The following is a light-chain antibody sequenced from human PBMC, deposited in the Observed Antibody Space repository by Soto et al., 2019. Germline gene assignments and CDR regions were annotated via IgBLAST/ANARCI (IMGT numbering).Light chain of an antibody. Sequence: QSVLTQPASVSGSPGQSITISCTGTSSDVGAYNYVSWYQQHPGKAPKLMIYEVSNRPSGVSNRFSGSKSGNTASLTISGLHAEDEAYYYCSSNTRRGTWVFGTGTKLTVL. CDR3: SSNTRRGTWV. V-gene: IGLV2-14*01. CDR1: SSDVGAYNY. CDR2: EVS. J-gene: IGLJ1*01.